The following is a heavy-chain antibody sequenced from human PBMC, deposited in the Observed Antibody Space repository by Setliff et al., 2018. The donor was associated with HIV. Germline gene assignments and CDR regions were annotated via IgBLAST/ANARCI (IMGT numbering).Heavy chain of an antibody. CDR2: IVDSGAT. D-gene: IGHD1-7*01. CDR3: ARLPGTTSPHVGWFDP. CDR1: GGSLTNYY. J-gene: IGHJ5*02. V-gene: IGHV4-59*08. Sequence: PSETLSLTCSLYGGSLTNYYWTWIRKSPGKGLEWIGEIVDSGATTYNPSLKSRVTISVDTSKNQFSLKLSSVTAADTAVYYCARLPGTTSPHVGWFDPWGQGTLVTVSS.